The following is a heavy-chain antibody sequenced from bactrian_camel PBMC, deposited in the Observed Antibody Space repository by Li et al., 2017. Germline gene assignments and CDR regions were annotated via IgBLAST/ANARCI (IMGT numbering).Heavy chain of an antibody. J-gene: IGHJ4*01. CDR1: TYTVSTYC. CDR2: IARRGGE. V-gene: IGHV3S53*01. Sequence: HVQLVESGGGSAQPGGSLRLSCAADTYTVSTYCMAWFRQAPGKQREGVAAIARRGGETYVGSVAGRFTISRDNDKNTMLLQMNSLKPEDTAVYRCAGGAVPYAINYVWGSGTQVTVS. CDR3: AGGAVPYAINYV. D-gene: IGHD1*01.